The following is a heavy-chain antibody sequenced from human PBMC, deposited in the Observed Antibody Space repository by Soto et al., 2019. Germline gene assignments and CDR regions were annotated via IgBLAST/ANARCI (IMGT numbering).Heavy chain of an antibody. J-gene: IGHJ3*02. CDR2: IIPIFGTE. D-gene: IGHD4-17*01. Sequence: SVKVSCKASGGTFSSYAISWVRQAPGQGLEWMGGIIPIFGTENYAQKFQGRVTITADESTSTAYMELSSLRSEDTAVSYCARVVCTQNDYGGNSEVCAFDIWGQGTMVTVSS. CDR3: ARVVCTQNDYGGNSEVCAFDI. V-gene: IGHV1-69*13. CDR1: GGTFSSYA.